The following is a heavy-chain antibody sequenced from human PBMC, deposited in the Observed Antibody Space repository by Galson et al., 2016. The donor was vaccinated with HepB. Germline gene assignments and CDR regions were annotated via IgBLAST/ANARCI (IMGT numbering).Heavy chain of an antibody. CDR3: AKKANGADSD. CDR2: IRNKRNNYIT. CDR1: GFSFSDHY. D-gene: IGHD2-8*01. V-gene: IGHV3-72*01. Sequence: SLRLSCAGSGFSFSDHYMDWVRQAPGKGLEWVGRIRNKRNNYITEYAASVIGRFTISRDDSRNSVDLQMNTLKTEDTDVYYCAKKANGADSDWGQGTPVTVSS. J-gene: IGHJ4*02.